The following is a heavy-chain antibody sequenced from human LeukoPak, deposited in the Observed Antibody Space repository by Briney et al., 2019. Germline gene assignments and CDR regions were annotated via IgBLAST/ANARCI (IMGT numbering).Heavy chain of an antibody. Sequence: PGGSLRLSCAASGLTFSSYAMSWVRQTPGKGLDWVSAISGSGDSTYYADSVKGRFTISRDNSKNTLYLQMNSLRAEDTAVYYCAKLRSSMVRGVIGSWGQGNLVTVSS. CDR1: GLTFSSYA. V-gene: IGHV3-23*01. D-gene: IGHD3-10*01. J-gene: IGHJ4*02. CDR3: AKLRSSMVRGVIGS. CDR2: ISGSGDST.